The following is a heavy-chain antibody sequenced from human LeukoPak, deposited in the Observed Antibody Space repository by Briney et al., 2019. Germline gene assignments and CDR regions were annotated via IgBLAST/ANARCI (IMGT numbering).Heavy chain of an antibody. V-gene: IGHV4-34*09. Sequence: SETLSLTCAVYGGSFSGYYWSWIPQPPGKGLEWIGYIYYSGSTYYNPSLKSRVTISVDTSKNQFSLKLSSVTAADTAVYYCARVGPPKDIWGQGTMVTVSS. CDR2: IYYSGST. J-gene: IGHJ3*02. CDR3: ARVGPPKDI. CDR1: GGSFSGYY.